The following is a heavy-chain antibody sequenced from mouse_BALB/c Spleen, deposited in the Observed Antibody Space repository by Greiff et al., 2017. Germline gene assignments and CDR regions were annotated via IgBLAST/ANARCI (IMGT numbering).Heavy chain of an antibody. V-gene: IGHV5-6*02. Sequence: DVKLQESGGDLVKPGGSLKLSCAASGFTFSSYGMSWVRQTPDKRLEWVATISSGGSYTYYPDSVKGRSTISRDNAKNTLYLQMSSLKSEDTAMYYCARPLDSSGPYAMDYWGQGTSVTVSS. CDR1: GFTFSSYG. J-gene: IGHJ4*01. CDR2: ISSGGSYT. CDR3: ARPLDSSGPYAMDY. D-gene: IGHD3-2*01.